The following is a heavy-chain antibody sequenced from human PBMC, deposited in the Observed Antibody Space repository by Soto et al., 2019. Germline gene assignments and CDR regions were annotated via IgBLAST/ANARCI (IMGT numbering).Heavy chain of an antibody. V-gene: IGHV3-33*01. CDR2: VWYDGGNK. Sequence: QVQLVESGGGVVQPGRSLRLSCAASGFTFRNYGMHWVRQAPAKGLEWVALVWYDGGNKNYVDSVKGRFTISRDNSKNMLYLQMNSLRDEDTALYYCVRAAGYSGNDYVYYYGMDVWGQGTTVTVSS. D-gene: IGHD5-12*01. J-gene: IGHJ6*02. CDR3: VRAAGYSGNDYVYYYGMDV. CDR1: GFTFRNYG.